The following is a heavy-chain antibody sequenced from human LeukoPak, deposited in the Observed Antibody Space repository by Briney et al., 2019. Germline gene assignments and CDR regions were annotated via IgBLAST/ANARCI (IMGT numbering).Heavy chain of an antibody. CDR1: GFTFSSYG. Sequence: GESLRLSCAASGFTFSSYGMHWVRQAPGKGLEWVAVIWYDGSNKYYADSVKGRFTISRDNSKNTLYLQMNSLRVEDTAVYYCASTYDYYGSGSYYKNHWGQGTLVTVSS. J-gene: IGHJ4*02. CDR2: IWYDGSNK. CDR3: ASTYDYYGSGSYYKNH. V-gene: IGHV3-33*01. D-gene: IGHD3-10*01.